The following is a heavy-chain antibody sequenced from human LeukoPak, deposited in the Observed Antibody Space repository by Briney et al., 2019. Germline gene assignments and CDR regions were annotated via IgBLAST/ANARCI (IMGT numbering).Heavy chain of an antibody. V-gene: IGHV4-59*01. Sequence: SETLSLTCTVSGGSISSFYWSWIRQPPGKGLEWIGYIYYSGTTNYNPSLKSRVTISVDTSKNQFSLKLSSVTAADTAVYYCARGVYIAAAQYGYWGQGTLVTVSS. CDR2: IYYSGTT. CDR3: ARGVYIAAAQYGY. CDR1: GGSISSFY. D-gene: IGHD6-13*01. J-gene: IGHJ4*02.